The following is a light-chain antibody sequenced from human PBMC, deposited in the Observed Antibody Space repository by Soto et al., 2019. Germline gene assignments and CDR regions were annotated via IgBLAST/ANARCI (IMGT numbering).Light chain of an antibody. CDR1: SSNIGAGYH. CDR3: QSSDSSLSGSRF. CDR2: GNS. J-gene: IGLJ1*01. V-gene: IGLV1-40*01. Sequence: QSVLTQPPSVSGAPGQRVTISCTGSSSNIGAGYHVHWYQQLPGTAPKLLIHGNSNRPSGVPDRFSGSRSGTSASLAITGLQAEDEAEYYCQSSDSSLSGSRFFGTGTKLTVL.